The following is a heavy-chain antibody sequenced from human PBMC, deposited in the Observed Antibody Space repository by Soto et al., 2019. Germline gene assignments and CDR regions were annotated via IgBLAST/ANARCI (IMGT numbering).Heavy chain of an antibody. CDR1: GYMFSNYA. CDR3: AKEGYCSGGSCPPRLYYYYGMDV. J-gene: IGHJ6*02. V-gene: IGHV3-30*18. Sequence: GGSLRLSCAASGYMFSNYAMSWVRQAPGKGLEWVAVISYDGSNKYYADSAKGRFTISRDNSKNTLYLQMNSLRAEDTAVYYCAKEGYCSGGSCPPRLYYYYGMDVWGQGTTVTVSS. CDR2: ISYDGSNK. D-gene: IGHD2-15*01.